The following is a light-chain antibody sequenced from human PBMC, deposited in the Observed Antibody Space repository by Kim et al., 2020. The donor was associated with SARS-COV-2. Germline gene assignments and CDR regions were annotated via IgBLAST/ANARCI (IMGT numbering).Light chain of an antibody. CDR3: SSYAGSNNLL. J-gene: IGLJ3*02. Sequence: QSALTQPPSASGSPGQSVTISCTGTSSDIGSYYYVPWYQHHPGKAPKLLIYEVSKRPSGVPDRFSGSKSGNTASLTVSGLQADDESDYYCSSYAGSNNLLFGGGTQLTVL. CDR1: SSDIGSYYY. V-gene: IGLV2-8*01. CDR2: EVS.